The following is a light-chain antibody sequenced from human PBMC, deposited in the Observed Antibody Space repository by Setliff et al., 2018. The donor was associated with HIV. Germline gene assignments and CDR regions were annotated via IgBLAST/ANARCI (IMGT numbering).Light chain of an antibody. V-gene: IGLV1-40*01. CDR3: QSYDNRLSGSAF. J-gene: IGLJ1*01. CDR2: DNT. CDR1: SSNIGAGFD. Sequence: QSALTQPPSVSGATGQRVTMSCTGSSSNIGAGFDVHWYQHLPGTAPKLLIYDNTNRPSGVPDRFSGSKSGTSASLAITGLQPEDEADYYCQSYDNRLSGSAFCGAGTKVT.